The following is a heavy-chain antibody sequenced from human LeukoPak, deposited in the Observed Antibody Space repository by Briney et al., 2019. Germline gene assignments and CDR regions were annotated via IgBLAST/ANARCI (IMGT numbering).Heavy chain of an antibody. V-gene: IGHV4-59*01. D-gene: IGHD5-24*01. Sequence: SETLSLTCTVSGGSISSYYWSWIRQPPGEGLEWIGYTYDSGSTNYNPSLKSRVTISVDTSKNQFSLKLSSVTAADTAVYYCARDTGYNFDYWGQGTLVTVSS. CDR1: GGSISSYY. CDR3: ARDTGYNFDY. CDR2: TYDSGST. J-gene: IGHJ4*02.